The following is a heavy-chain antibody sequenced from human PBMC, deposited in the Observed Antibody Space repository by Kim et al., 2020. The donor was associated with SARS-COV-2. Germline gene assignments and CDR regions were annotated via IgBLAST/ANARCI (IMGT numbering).Heavy chain of an antibody. V-gene: IGHV1-2*06. CDR2: INPNTGGT. CDR3: ARATPMIVVVISDPLDN. CDR1: GYTFTDYE. D-gene: IGHD3-22*01. J-gene: IGHJ4*02. Sequence: ASVKVSCKASGYTFTDYEMHWVRQAPGHGLEWMGRINPNTGGTKYAPKFQGRVTMTRDTSISTAYMELKSLRSDDTAVYYCARATPMIVVVISDPLDNWGPGTLVTVSS.